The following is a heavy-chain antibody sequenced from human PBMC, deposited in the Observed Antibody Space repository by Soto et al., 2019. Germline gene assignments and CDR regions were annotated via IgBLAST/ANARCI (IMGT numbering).Heavy chain of an antibody. D-gene: IGHD4-17*01. J-gene: IGHJ6*02. CDR1: GGSFRSFY. V-gene: IGHV4-34*12. CDR3: ARVRKGVTTIRKYGMDV. CDR2: IIHSGST. Sequence: SETLSLTCAVYGGSFRSFYWSWIRQPPGKGLEWIGEIIHSGSTNYNPSLESRVTISLDTSKNQFSLKVNSVIAADTAVYYCARVRKGVTTIRKYGMDVWGRGTTVTVSS.